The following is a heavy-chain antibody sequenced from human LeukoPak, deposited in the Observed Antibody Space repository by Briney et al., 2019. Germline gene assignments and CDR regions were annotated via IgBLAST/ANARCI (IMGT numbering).Heavy chain of an antibody. CDR1: GYTFTGYY. V-gene: IGHV1-2*02. J-gene: IGHJ3*02. Sequence: ASVKVSCKASGYTFTGYYMHWVRQAPGQGLEWMGWINPNSGGTSYAQKFQGRVTMTRDTSISTAYMELSRLRSDDTAVYYCARSSHYYDAFDIWGQGTMVTFSS. CDR2: INPNSGGT. D-gene: IGHD3-10*01. CDR3: ARSSHYYDAFDI.